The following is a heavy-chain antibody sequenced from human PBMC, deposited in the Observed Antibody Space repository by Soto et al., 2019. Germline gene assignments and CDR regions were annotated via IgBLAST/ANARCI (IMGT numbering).Heavy chain of an antibody. CDR1: GGSISSYY. V-gene: IGHV4-59*06. CDR3: ASLTRSSYYYDSSGYYPYYFDY. Sequence: SETLSLTCTVSGGSISSYYWSWIRQPPGKGLEWIGYIYYSGSTYYNPSLKSRVTISVDTSKNQFSLKLSSVTAADTAVYYCASLTRSSYYYDSSGYYPYYFDYWGQGTLVTVSS. CDR2: IYYSGST. D-gene: IGHD3-22*01. J-gene: IGHJ4*02.